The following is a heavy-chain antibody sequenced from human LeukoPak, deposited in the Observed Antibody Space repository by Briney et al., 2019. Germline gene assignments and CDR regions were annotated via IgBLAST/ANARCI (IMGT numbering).Heavy chain of an antibody. J-gene: IGHJ4*02. V-gene: IGHV3-74*03. Sequence: GVPLRLSCAASGFTFSIYWMHWVRQVPGKGLVWVSHINSDGSTTTYADSVKDRFTISRDNAKNTLYLQMNSLRAEDTAVYYCARDDNYGGGLGDYWGQGTLVTVSS. CDR2: INSDGSTT. D-gene: IGHD3-10*01. CDR1: GFTFSIYW. CDR3: ARDDNYGGGLGDY.